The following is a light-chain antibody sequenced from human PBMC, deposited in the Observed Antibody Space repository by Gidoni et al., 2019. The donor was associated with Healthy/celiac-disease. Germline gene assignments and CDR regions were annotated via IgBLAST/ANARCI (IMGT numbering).Light chain of an antibody. J-gene: IGLJ2*01. Sequence: SYELTQPLSVSVDMGQTARVTRGGNNLGSKNVNWYQQKPGQAPVLVIYRDSNRPSGIPERFSGYNSGNTATLTISRAQDGDEADYYCQVWDSSTVVFGGGTKLTVL. V-gene: IGLV3-9*01. CDR1: NLGSKN. CDR2: RDS. CDR3: QVWDSSTVV.